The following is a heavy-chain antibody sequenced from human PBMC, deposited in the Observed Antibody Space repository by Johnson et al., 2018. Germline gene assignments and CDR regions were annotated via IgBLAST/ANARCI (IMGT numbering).Heavy chain of an antibody. D-gene: IGHD3-9*01. CDR2: INRDGSST. CDR3: ARETGLSMGDAFDI. Sequence: EVQLVESGGGLVQPGGSLRLSCAASGFSFSSYWMHWVRQAPGKGLVWVSRINRDGSSTYYADSVKGRFTISRDNAKNTLYLQVNSLRAEDTAVYYCARETGLSMGDAFDIWGQGTVVTVSS. V-gene: IGHV3-74*01. CDR1: GFSFSSYW. J-gene: IGHJ3*02.